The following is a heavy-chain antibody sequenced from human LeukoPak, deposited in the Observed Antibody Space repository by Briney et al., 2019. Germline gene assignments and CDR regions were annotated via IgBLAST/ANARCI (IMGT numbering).Heavy chain of an antibody. CDR2: IYHSGST. V-gene: IGHV4-4*02. D-gene: IGHD3-9*01. Sequence: PSETLSLTCAVSGGSISSSNWRSWVRQPPGKGLEWIGEIYHSGSTNYNPSLKSRVTISVDKSKNQFSLKLTSVTAADTAVYYCARPRNDILTGYYSFDYWGQGTLVTVSS. CDR1: GGSISSSNW. J-gene: IGHJ4*02. CDR3: ARPRNDILTGYYSFDY.